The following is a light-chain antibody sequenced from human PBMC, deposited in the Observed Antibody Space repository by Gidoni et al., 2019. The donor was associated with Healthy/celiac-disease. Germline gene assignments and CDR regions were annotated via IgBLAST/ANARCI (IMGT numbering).Light chain of an antibody. CDR2: DAS. V-gene: IGKV1-33*01. CDR1: QDISNY. CDR3: QQYDNLPYT. Sequence: DIQTTQSPSSLSASVGDRLTITCQASQDISNYLNWYQQKPGKAPKLLIYDASNLETGVPSRCSGSGSGTDFTFTISSLQPEDIATYYCQQYDNLPYTFGQGTKLEIK. J-gene: IGKJ2*01.